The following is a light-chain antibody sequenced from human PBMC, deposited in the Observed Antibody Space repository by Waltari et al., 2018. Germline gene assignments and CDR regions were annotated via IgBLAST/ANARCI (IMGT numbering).Light chain of an antibody. V-gene: IGKV3-15*01. Sequence: EIVMTQSPATLSVSPGERAPLSCRASQSVSNNLAWFQHKPGQAPRPLIYGASTRAAGIPARFSGSGSGADFTLTISSLQSEDFALYYCQQYNSWPLTFGGGTKVEIK. CDR2: GAS. J-gene: IGKJ4*01. CDR1: QSVSNN. CDR3: QQYNSWPLT.